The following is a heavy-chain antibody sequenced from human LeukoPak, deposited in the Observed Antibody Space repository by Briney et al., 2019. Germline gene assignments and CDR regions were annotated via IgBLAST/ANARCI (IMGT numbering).Heavy chain of an antibody. V-gene: IGHV4-61*02. Sequence: SETLSLTCTVSGGSISSGSYYWSWIRQPAGKGLEWIGRIYTSGSTNYNPSLKSRVTISVDTSKNQFSLKLSSVTAADTAVYYCARAYYYDSSGYYPAEYFQHWGQGTLVTVSS. CDR1: GGSISSGSYY. CDR3: ARAYYYDSSGYYPAEYFQH. J-gene: IGHJ1*01. D-gene: IGHD3-22*01. CDR2: IYTSGST.